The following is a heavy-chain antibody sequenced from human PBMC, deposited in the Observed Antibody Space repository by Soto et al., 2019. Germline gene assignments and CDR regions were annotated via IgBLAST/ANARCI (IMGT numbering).Heavy chain of an antibody. V-gene: IGHV3-30*18. CDR1: GFTFSSYG. CDR3: AKDVVVGATTGLGDYYYYYGMDV. J-gene: IGHJ6*02. Sequence: SLRLSCAASGFTFSSYGMHWVRQAPGKGLEWVAVISYDGSKKYYADSVKGRFTISRDNSKNTLYLQMNSLRAEDTAVYYCAKDVVVGATTGLGDYYYYYGMDVWGQGTTVTVSS. D-gene: IGHD1-26*01. CDR2: ISYDGSKK.